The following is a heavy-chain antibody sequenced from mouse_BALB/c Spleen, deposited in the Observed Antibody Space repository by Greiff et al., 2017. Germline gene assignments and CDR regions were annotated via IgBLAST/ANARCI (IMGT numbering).Heavy chain of an antibody. CDR3: ARNDGSFAY. CDR2: ISSGSSTI. J-gene: IGHJ3*01. CDR1: GFTFSSFV. V-gene: IGHV5-17*02. Sequence: EVQGVESGGGLVKPGGSLKLSCAASGFTFSSFVMHWVRQAPEKGLEWVAYISSGSSTIYYADTVKGRFTISRDNPKNTLFLQMTSLRSEDTAMYYCARNDGSFAYWGQGTLVTVSA. D-gene: IGHD2-3*01.